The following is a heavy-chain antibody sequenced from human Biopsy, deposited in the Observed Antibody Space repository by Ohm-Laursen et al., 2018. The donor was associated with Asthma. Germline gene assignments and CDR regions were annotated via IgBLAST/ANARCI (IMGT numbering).Heavy chain of an antibody. CDR2: IYHSGPT. J-gene: IGHJ6*02. Sequence: SETLSLTCTVSGGSIISSSWWSWVRQTPGKGLEWIGEIYHSGPTNYNPSLKSRVTISVDKSKNQFSLKLTSVTAADTAAYYCAKIYDRLVLYGMDVWGQGTTVTVSS. CDR3: AKIYDRLVLYGMDV. V-gene: IGHV4-4*02. D-gene: IGHD6-19*01. CDR1: GGSIISSSW.